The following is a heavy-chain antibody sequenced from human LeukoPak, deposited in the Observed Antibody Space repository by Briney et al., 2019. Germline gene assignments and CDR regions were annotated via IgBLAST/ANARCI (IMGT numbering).Heavy chain of an antibody. CDR1: GGPFSGYY. D-gene: IGHD3-9*01. Sequence: SETLSLTCAVYGGPFSGYYWSWIRQPPGKGLEWIGEINHSGSTNYNPSLKSRVTISLETPKSQFSLKLSSVTAADTAVYYCARSQTYYDILTGYYPGKLDYWGQGTLVTVSS. CDR3: ARSQTYYDILTGYYPGKLDY. V-gene: IGHV4-34*01. J-gene: IGHJ4*02. CDR2: INHSGST.